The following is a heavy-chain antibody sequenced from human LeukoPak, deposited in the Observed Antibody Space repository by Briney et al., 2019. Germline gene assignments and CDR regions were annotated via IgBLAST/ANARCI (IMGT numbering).Heavy chain of an antibody. D-gene: IGHD2-2*01. CDR2: INHSGST. J-gene: IGHJ5*02. CDR1: GGSFSGYY. CDR3: AREIVVVPAGGDWFDP. V-gene: IGHV4-34*01. Sequence: PSETLSLTCAVYGGSFSGYYWSWIRQPPGKGLEWIGEINHSGSTNYNPSLKSRVTISVDTSKNQFSLKLSSVTAADTAVYYCAREIVVVPAGGDWFDPWGQGTLVTASS.